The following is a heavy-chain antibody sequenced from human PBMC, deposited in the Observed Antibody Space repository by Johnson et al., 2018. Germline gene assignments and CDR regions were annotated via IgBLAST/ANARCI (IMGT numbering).Heavy chain of an antibody. CDR2: IYTSGST. V-gene: IGHV4-4*07. J-gene: IGHJ3*02. Sequence: QVRLQESGPGLVKPSETLSLTCTVSGGSISSYYWTWIRQHAGKGLEWIGRIYTSGSTNYNPSLKSRVTISVEPSKNQFSLKLRSVTAADTAMYYCARYRLGSYFDSFDIWGKGTTVTVSS. D-gene: IGHD1-26*01. CDR1: GGSISSYY. CDR3: ARYRLGSYFDSFDI.